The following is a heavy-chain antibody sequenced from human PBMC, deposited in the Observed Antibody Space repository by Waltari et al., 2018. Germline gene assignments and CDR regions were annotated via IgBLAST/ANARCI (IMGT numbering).Heavy chain of an antibody. CDR3: AATTTYDYGTGHVQRYNHFGMEV. Sequence: QLHLPESASGLVTPSPTLSPPCPVSADSHRSRGYSWYWVRLPPGKGLEWIGFSYATGTTTYNLSLKSRVTISVDRARSQFSLRLTSVTAADTALYYCAATTTYDYGTGHVQRYNHFGMEVWGQGTPVTVSS. CDR1: ADSHRSRGYS. V-gene: IGHV4-30-2*01. D-gene: IGHD3-16*01. CDR2: SYATGTT. J-gene: IGHJ6*02.